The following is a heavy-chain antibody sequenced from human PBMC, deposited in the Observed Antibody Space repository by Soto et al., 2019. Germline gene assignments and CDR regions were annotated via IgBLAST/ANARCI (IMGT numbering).Heavy chain of an antibody. J-gene: IGHJ4*02. Sequence: SLRLSCAASGFTFSSYAMHWVRQAPGTGLEWVAVISYDGRDKYYPDSVKGRFTISRDNSKNTLYLQMNSLRAEDTAVYYCAKAPGIAARPVDYWGQGTLVTVS. V-gene: IGHV3-30*04. CDR1: GFTFSSYA. CDR3: AKAPGIAARPVDY. D-gene: IGHD6-6*01. CDR2: ISYDGRDK.